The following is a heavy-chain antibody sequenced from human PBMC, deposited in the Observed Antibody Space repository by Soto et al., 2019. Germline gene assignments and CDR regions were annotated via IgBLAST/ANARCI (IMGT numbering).Heavy chain of an antibody. CDR2: ISYDGSNK. CDR1: GFAFSSYG. J-gene: IGHJ6*02. D-gene: IGHD3-10*01. V-gene: IGHV3-30*03. Sequence: PGGSLRLSCAASGFAFSSYGMHWVRQAPGKGLECVAVISYDGSNKYYADSVKGRFTISRDNSKNTLYLQMNSLRAEDTAVYYCATDTYYGGMDVWAQGTTVTVSS. CDR3: ATDTYYGGMDV.